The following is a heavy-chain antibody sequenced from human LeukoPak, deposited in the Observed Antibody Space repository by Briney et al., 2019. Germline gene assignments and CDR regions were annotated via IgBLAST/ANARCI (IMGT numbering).Heavy chain of an antibody. V-gene: IGHV1-18*01. CDR2: ISAYNGNT. CDR1: GYSFTIYG. J-gene: IGHJ4*02. Sequence: ASVKVSCKASGYSFTIYGISWVRQAPGQGLEWMGWISAYNGNTNYAQKLQGRVTMTTDTSTSTAYMELRSLRSDDTAVYYCARRGYSYGQYYFDYWGQGTLVTVSS. D-gene: IGHD5-18*01. CDR3: ARRGYSYGQYYFDY.